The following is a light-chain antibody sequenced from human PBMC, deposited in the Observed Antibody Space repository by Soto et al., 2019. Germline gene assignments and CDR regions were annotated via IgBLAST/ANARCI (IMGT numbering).Light chain of an antibody. J-gene: IGKJ4*01. V-gene: IGKV3-20*01. CDR1: QSVSSTY. CDR3: HQYGNLPLT. Sequence: EIVLTPSRGTLSLSPGERAIFSCLASQSVSSTYLAWYQQKPGQAPRLLIYGASNRATGIPGRFSGSGSGTDFTLTISRLEPEDFAAYYCHQYGNLPLTFGGGTKVDIK. CDR2: GAS.